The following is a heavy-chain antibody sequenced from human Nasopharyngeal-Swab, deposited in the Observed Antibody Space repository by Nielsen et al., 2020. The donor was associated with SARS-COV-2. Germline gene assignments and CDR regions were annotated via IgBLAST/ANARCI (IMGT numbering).Heavy chain of an antibody. CDR2: IYYSGST. V-gene: IGHV4-59*01. J-gene: IGHJ6*02. Sequence: SETLSLTCTVSGGSISSSSWSWIRQPPGKGLEWIGYIYYSGSTNYNPSLKSRVTISVDPSKNQFSLKLSSVTAADTAVYYCARDRVPDYYYYGMDVWGQGTTVTVSS. CDR3: ARDRVPDYYYYGMDV. D-gene: IGHD3-10*01. CDR1: GGSISSSS.